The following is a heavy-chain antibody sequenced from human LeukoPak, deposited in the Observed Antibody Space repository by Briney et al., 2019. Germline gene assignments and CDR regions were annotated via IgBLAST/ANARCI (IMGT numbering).Heavy chain of an antibody. V-gene: IGHV3-7*01. D-gene: IGHD3-22*01. Sequence: GGSLRLSCAASGFPFSTYWMAWVRQAPGKGLDWVANIRKNGGAKFYAASVKGRFIISRDNAKNSLYLQMNNLRDEDTAVYYCASSHDSSGNDWGQGTLVTV. CDR1: GFPFSTYW. CDR3: ASSHDSSGND. CDR2: IRKNGGAK. J-gene: IGHJ4*02.